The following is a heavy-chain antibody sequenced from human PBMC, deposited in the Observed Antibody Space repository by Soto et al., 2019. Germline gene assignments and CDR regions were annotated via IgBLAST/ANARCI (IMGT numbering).Heavy chain of an antibody. Sequence: QITLKESGPTLVKPTQTLTLTCTLSGFSLSTTGVGVGWIRQPPGKALEWLALIYWDDDKRYSPSLKSRLPLATDTSKNQVVLTNSDMRPVDTATYHCVHRRMRGRGISCNYGEYDYWGQGNLVTVSA. CDR2: IYWDDDK. D-gene: IGHD3-10*01. CDR1: GFSLSTTGVG. V-gene: IGHV2-5*02. J-gene: IGHJ4*02. CDR3: VHRRMRGRGISCNYGEYDY.